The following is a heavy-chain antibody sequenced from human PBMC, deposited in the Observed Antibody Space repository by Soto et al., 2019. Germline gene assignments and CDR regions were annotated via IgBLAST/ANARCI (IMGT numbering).Heavy chain of an antibody. CDR1: GFTFSSYS. CDR2: ISSSSSTI. J-gene: IGHJ4*02. V-gene: IGHV3-48*02. D-gene: IGHD3-22*01. CDR3: AREKHDSSGRRFDY. Sequence: GGSLRLSCAASGFTFSSYSMSWVRQAPGKGLEWVSYISSSSSTIYYADSVKGRFTISRDNAKNSLYLQMNSLRDEDTAVYYCAREKHDSSGRRFDYWGQGTLVTVSS.